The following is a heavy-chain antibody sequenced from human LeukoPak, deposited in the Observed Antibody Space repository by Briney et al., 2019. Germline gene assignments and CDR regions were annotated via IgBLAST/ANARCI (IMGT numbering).Heavy chain of an antibody. CDR3: ARREYCSGGSCKGFDP. V-gene: IGHV3-48*03. Sequence: PGGSLRLSCAASGFTFSSYEMNWVRQAPGKGLEWVSYISSSGSTIYYADSVKGRFTISRDNAKNSVYLQMNSLRAGDTAVYYCARREYCSGGSCKGFDPWGQGTLVTVSS. CDR2: ISSSGSTI. D-gene: IGHD2-15*01. CDR1: GFTFSSYE. J-gene: IGHJ5*02.